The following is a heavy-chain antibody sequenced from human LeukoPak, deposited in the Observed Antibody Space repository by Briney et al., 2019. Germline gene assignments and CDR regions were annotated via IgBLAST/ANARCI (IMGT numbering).Heavy chain of an antibody. CDR2: ISAYNGNT. J-gene: IGHJ4*02. CDR1: GYTFTSYG. V-gene: IGHV1-18*01. CDR3: ARGRSMAILNYFDY. D-gene: IGHD6-6*01. Sequence: ASVKVSCKASGYTFTSYGISWVRQAPGQGLEWMGWISAYNGNTNYAQKLQGRVTISTDKSTSTAYMELSSLRSDDTAVYYCARGRSMAILNYFDYWGQGTLVTVSS.